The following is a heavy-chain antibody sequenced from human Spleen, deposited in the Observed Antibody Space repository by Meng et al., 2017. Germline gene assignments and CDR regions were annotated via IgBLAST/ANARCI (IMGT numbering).Heavy chain of an antibody. J-gene: IGHJ4*02. CDR3: ARDEDISAAGKLFGDY. CDR2: INPKSGDT. Sequence: QVWLVPSGAEVKKPGAPGKVSCKPSGSNFPDYYIPWVRRAPGQGLEWMGRINPKSGDTHYAQKFQARVTMTGDTSISTAYMELSGLRSDDTAMYYCARDEDISAAGKLFGDYWGQGTLVTVSS. D-gene: IGHD6-25*01. CDR1: GSNFPDYY. V-gene: IGHV1-2*06.